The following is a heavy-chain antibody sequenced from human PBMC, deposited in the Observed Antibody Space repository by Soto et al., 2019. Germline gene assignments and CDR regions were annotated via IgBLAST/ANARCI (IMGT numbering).Heavy chain of an antibody. CDR1: GFSFSVSY. D-gene: IGHD6-25*01. Sequence: VHLVESGGGLVQPGGSLRLSCAATGFSFSVSYMTWVRQAPGKGLEWVATIKKDGSVMYYADSVRGRFTISRDNAERSLWLQSTSVSGEATAVYYCGSVGSWDYGGYVGSDYWGQGTLVTVSS. CDR2: IKKDGSVM. J-gene: IGHJ4*01. CDR3: GSVGSWDYGGYVGSDY. V-gene: IGHV3-7*05.